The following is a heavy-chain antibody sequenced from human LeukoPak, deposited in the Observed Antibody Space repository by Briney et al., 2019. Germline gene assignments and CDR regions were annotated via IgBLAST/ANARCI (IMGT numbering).Heavy chain of an antibody. CDR1: GGSISSYY. V-gene: IGHV4-4*09. Sequence: PSETLSLTCTVSGGSISSYYGSWIRQPPGKGLEWIGYIYTSGSTNYNPSLKSRVTISVDTSKNQFSLKLSSVTAADTAVYYCARDKCSGGSCYWFDPWGQGTLVTVSS. CDR2: IYTSGST. J-gene: IGHJ5*02. D-gene: IGHD2-15*01. CDR3: ARDKCSGGSCYWFDP.